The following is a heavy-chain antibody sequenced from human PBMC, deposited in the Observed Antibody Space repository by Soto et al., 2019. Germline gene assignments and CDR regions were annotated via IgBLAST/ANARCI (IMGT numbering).Heavy chain of an antibody. Sequence: PGGSLRLSCAASGFTFSSYAMSWVRQAPGKGLEWVSAISGSGGSTYYADSVKGRFTISRDNSKNTLYLQMNSLRAEDTAVYYCAKDNVLLWFGDPLNWFDPWGQGTLVTVSS. D-gene: IGHD3-10*01. J-gene: IGHJ5*02. CDR3: AKDNVLLWFGDPLNWFDP. CDR1: GFTFSSYA. V-gene: IGHV3-23*01. CDR2: ISGSGGST.